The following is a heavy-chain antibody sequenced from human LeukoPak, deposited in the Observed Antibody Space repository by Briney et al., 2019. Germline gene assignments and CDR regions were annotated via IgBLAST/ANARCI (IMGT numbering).Heavy chain of an antibody. Sequence: PSQTLSLTCTVSGGSISSGDYYWSWIRQPPGKGLEWIGYIYYSGSTYYNPSLKSRVTISVDTSKNQFSLKLSSVTAADTAVYYCARAEGVAAEFDYWRQGTLVTVSS. D-gene: IGHD2-15*01. V-gene: IGHV4-30-4*01. CDR3: ARAEGVAAEFDY. CDR2: IYYSGST. CDR1: GGSISSGDYY. J-gene: IGHJ4*02.